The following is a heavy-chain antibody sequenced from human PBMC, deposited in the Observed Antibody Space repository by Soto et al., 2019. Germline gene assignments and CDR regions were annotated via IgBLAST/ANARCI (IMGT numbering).Heavy chain of an antibody. J-gene: IGHJ2*01. CDR3: VRVLDSSWYADL. CDR1: GGSVSNASFY. V-gene: IGHV4-61*03. CDR2: IFYTRVT. D-gene: IGHD3-22*01. Sequence: QVQLQESGPGLVKPSETLSLTCSDSGGSVSNASFYWTWIRQAPGTRLEYIGYIFYTRVTNYNPSLSSRVTISLDTSKNHFSLNLNSMTAADTAVYYCVRVLDSSWYADLWGRGTLVTVSS.